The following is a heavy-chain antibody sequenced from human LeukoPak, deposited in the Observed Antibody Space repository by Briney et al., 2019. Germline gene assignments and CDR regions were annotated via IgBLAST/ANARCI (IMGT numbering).Heavy chain of an antibody. J-gene: IGHJ4*02. CDR3: ARDWQLVGPHDY. V-gene: IGHV3-21*01. CDR2: ISSSSSYI. CDR1: GFTFSSYI. Sequence: PGGSLRLSCAASGFTFSSYIMNWVRQAPGKGLEWVSSISSSSSYIYYADSVKGRFTISRDNAKNSLYLQMNSLRAEDTAVYYCARDWQLVGPHDYWGQGTLVTVSS. D-gene: IGHD1-26*01.